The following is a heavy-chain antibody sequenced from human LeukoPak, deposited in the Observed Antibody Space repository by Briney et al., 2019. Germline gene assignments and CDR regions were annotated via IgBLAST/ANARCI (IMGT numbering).Heavy chain of an antibody. CDR3: ARDAMSRTADY. CDR2: IRQDGSET. D-gene: IGHD2-2*01. CDR1: GFTFSIYW. J-gene: IGHJ4*02. Sequence: TGGSLRLSSAASGFTFSIYWMSWVRQAPGKGLEWVGNIRQDGSETYFVDSVKGRFTISRDNAKNSLYLQMNSLRAEDTAVYYCARDAMSRTADYWGQGTLVTVSS. V-gene: IGHV3-7*01.